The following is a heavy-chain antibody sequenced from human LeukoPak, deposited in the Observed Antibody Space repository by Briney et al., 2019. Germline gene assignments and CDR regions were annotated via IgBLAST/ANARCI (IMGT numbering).Heavy chain of an antibody. V-gene: IGHV3-21*01. Sequence: GGSLRLSCTASGFTLSIYSINWVRQAPGKGLEWVSSISSSSSDIYYADSVKGRFTISRDNAKNSLYLQMNSLRAEDTAVYYCAKEGDSSSYYFIAEYCPHWGQGTLVTVSS. CDR3: AKEGDSSSYYFIAEYCPH. D-gene: IGHD3-22*01. J-gene: IGHJ1*01. CDR1: GFTLSIYS. CDR2: ISSSSSDI.